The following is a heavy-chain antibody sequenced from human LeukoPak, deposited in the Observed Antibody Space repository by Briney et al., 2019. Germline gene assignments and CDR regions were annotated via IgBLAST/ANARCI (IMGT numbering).Heavy chain of an antibody. Sequence: SETLSLTCAVSGGSISSSNWWSWVRQPPGKGLEWIGEIYHSGSTNYNPSLKSRVTISVDTSKNQFSLKLSSVTAADTAVYYCAREGSGYYPIDYWGQGTLVTVSS. J-gene: IGHJ4*02. CDR1: GGSISSSNW. CDR3: AREGSGYYPIDY. D-gene: IGHD3-3*01. CDR2: IYHSGST. V-gene: IGHV4-4*02.